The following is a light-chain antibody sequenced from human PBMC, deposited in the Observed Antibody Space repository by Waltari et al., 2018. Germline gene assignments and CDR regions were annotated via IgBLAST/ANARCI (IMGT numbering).Light chain of an antibody. J-gene: IGKJ5*01. CDR2: GAS. CDR3: QQYSTYPIT. V-gene: IGKV1-16*02. CDR1: QGISNY. Sequence: DIQMTQSPPALSASVGDTVPITCRAIQGISNYLAWFQQKPGSAPKPLLYGASSLQSGVPSKFSGSGSGTDFALTISGLLPEDVATYYCQQYSTYPITFGQGTRLDIK.